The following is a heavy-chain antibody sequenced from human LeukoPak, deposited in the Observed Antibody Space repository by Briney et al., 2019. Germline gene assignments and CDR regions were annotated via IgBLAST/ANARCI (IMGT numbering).Heavy chain of an antibody. J-gene: IGHJ5*02. Sequence: SETLSLTCTVSGGSISSSSDYWGWIRQAPGKGLEWIGSIYYHENTYYNSSLKSRVTMSVETSKNQFSLKLSSVTAADTAVYYCATHYDTNWFDPWGQGTLVTVSS. D-gene: IGHD3-22*01. CDR3: ATHYDTNWFDP. CDR2: IYYHENT. CDR1: GGSISSSSDY. V-gene: IGHV4-39*01.